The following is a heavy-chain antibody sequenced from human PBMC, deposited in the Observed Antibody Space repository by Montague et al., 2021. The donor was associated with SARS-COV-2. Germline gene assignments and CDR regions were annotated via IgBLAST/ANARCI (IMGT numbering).Heavy chain of an antibody. D-gene: IGHD3-10*01. CDR3: AREGYRNGSFYIDY. J-gene: IGHJ4*01. V-gene: IGHV3-30*04. CDR2: ISHDESNH. Sequence: SLRLSCAASRLPFNGYAMHWVRQAPGKGLEWLTFISHDESNHRYADSVQGRFTISRDNSKNTLYLQMDSLRPEDTAVYYCAREGYRNGSFYIDYWGQGTLVTVSS. CDR1: RLPFNGYA.